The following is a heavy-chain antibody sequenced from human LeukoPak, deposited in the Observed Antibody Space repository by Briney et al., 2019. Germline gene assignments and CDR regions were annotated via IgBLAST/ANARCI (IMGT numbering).Heavy chain of an antibody. CDR3: AREHYYDSSGYYPVDY. CDR1: GGTFSSYA. V-gene: IGHV1-69*13. Sequence: ASVKVSCKASGGTFSSYAISWVRQAPGQGLEWMGGIIPIFGTANYAQKFQGRVTITADESTSTAYMELSSLRSEDTAVYYCAREHYYDSSGYYPVDYWGQGTLVTVSS. D-gene: IGHD3-22*01. J-gene: IGHJ4*02. CDR2: IIPIFGTA.